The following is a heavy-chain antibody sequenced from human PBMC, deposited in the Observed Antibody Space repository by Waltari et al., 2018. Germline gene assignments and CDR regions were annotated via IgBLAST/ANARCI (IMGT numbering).Heavy chain of an antibody. V-gene: IGHV3-74*01. CDR3: TRDSCHFPADFNY. D-gene: IGHD2-2*01. CDR1: GFTFSSSW. J-gene: IGHJ4*02. Sequence: EVQLVESGGGLVQPGGSLGLSCAASGFTFSSSWMQWVRQAPGKGLVDGSRRSNVGSTTDCADTVKGRCTISRDNAKNRLYLQMNSLRAWDTAVYYCTRDSCHFPADFNYWSEGTLVTFSS. CDR2: RSNVGSTT.